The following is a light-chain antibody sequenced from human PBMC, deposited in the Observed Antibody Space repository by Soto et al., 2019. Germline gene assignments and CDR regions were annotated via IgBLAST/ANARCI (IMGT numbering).Light chain of an antibody. V-gene: IGKV1-39*01. CDR3: QQSYSTPPWT. CDR1: QSISRY. Sequence: DIQMTQSPSSLSASVGDRVTITCRASQSISRYLNWYQQKPGKAPKLLIYAASSLQSGVPSRFTGSGSGTDFTLTVSSLQPEDFGTYYCQQSYSTPPWTFGHGTKVDIK. CDR2: AAS. J-gene: IGKJ1*01.